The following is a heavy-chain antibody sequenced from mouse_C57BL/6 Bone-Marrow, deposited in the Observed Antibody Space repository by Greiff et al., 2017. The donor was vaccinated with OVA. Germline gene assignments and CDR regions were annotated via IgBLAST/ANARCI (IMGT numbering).Heavy chain of an antibody. CDR3: ARDGLPWFAY. CDR1: GYSITSGYY. D-gene: IGHD2-4*01. J-gene: IGHJ3*01. V-gene: IGHV3-6*01. Sequence: EVQLVESGPGLVKPSQSLSLTCSVTGYSITSGYYWNWIRQFPGDKLEWMGYISYDGSNNYNPSLKNRISITRDTSKNQFFLKLNSVTTEDTATYYCARDGLPWFAYWGQGTLVTVSA. CDR2: ISYDGSN.